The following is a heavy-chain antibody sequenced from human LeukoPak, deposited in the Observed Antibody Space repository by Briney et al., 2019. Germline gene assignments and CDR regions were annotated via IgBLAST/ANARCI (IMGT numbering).Heavy chain of an antibody. J-gene: IGHJ4*02. D-gene: IGHD6-13*01. Sequence: SETLSLTCTVSGGSISSYYWSWIRQPPGKGLEWIGYIYYSGSTNYNPSLKSRVTISVDTSKNQFSLKLSSVTAADAAVYYCASSSWYGRIDYWGQGTLVTVSS. CDR3: ASSSWYGRIDY. CDR1: GGSISSYY. CDR2: IYYSGST. V-gene: IGHV4-59*08.